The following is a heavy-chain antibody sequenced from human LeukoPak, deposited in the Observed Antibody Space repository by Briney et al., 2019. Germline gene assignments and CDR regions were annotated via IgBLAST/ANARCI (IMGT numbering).Heavy chain of an antibody. CDR1: GFTFDDYG. Sequence: GGSLRLSCAASGFTFDDYGMSWVRQAPGKGLEWVSGINWNGGSTGYADSVKGRFTISRDNAKNSLYLQMNSLRAGDTALYYCAREITIFGVVRPRAFDIWGQGTMVTVSS. CDR2: INWNGGST. V-gene: IGHV3-20*04. J-gene: IGHJ3*02. CDR3: AREITIFGVVRPRAFDI. D-gene: IGHD3-3*01.